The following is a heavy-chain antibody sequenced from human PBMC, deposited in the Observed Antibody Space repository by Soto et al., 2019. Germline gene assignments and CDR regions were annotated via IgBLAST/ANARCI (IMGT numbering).Heavy chain of an antibody. CDR2: FDPEDSET. V-gene: IGHV1-24*01. CDR1: GYTLTELS. CDR3: ATFSGYDYVTLFGY. Sequence: ASVKVSCKVSGYTLTELSMHWVRQAPGKGLEWMGGFDPEDSETIYAQKYQGRVTMTEDTSTDTAYMELSSLRSEDTAVYYCATFSGYDYVTLFGYWGQGTLVTVSS. D-gene: IGHD5-12*01. J-gene: IGHJ4*02.